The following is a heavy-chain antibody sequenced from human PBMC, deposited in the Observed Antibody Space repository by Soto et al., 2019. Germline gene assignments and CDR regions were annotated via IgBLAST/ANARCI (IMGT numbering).Heavy chain of an antibody. D-gene: IGHD4-17*01. Sequence: PGGSLRLSCVASGFTFSRYGMHWVRQAPGEGLEWMAVIVNDGSNRDHADSVKGRFTISRDNPKNTLYLQMNSLGVEDTAMYYCARDDDYEGNGLDYWGQGTLVTVSS. CDR3: ARDDDYEGNGLDY. CDR2: IVNDGSNR. J-gene: IGHJ4*02. V-gene: IGHV3-33*01. CDR1: GFTFSRYG.